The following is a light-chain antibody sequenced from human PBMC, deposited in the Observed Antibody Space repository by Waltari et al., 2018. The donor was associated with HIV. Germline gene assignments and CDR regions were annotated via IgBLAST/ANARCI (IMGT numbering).Light chain of an antibody. Sequence: QAGLTQPPAVSQALGQTATLSCTGGDDDVGNEGAAWLQQYQGLPPKLLSYRNNKRASGISHKFSAARAGNTVFLTIAGLRPEDEADYYCSAWDGRLSAWVFGGGTKLTVL. CDR1: DDDVGNEG. V-gene: IGLV10-54*04. CDR3: SAWDGRLSAWV. CDR2: RNN. J-gene: IGLJ3*02.